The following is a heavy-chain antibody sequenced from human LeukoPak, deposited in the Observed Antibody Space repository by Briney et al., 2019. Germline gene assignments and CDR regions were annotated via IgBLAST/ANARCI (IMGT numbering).Heavy chain of an antibody. Sequence: SVKVSCXASGGTFSSYTISWVRQAHGQGLEWMARIIPILGIANYAQKFQGRVTITADKSTSTAYMELSSLRSEDTAVYYCARGITLPKTPSAVYYYYMDVWGKGTTVTVSS. J-gene: IGHJ6*03. CDR1: GGTFSSYT. D-gene: IGHD3-16*01. V-gene: IGHV1-69*02. CDR2: IIPILGIA. CDR3: ARGITLPKTPSAVYYYYMDV.